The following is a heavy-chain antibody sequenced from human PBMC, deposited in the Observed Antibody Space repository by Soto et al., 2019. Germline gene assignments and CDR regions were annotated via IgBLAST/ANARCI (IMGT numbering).Heavy chain of an antibody. CDR1: GGSFSGYY. V-gene: IGHV4-34*01. J-gene: IGHJ4*02. CDR2: INHSVST. CDR3: ARGRRLYQLLYYFDY. D-gene: IGHD2-2*01. Sequence: PSETLSLTCAVYGGSFSGYYWSWIRQPPGKGLEWIGEINHSVSTNYNPSLKSRVTISVDTSKNQFSLKLSSVTAADTAVYYCARGRRLYQLLYYFDYWGQGTLVTVSS.